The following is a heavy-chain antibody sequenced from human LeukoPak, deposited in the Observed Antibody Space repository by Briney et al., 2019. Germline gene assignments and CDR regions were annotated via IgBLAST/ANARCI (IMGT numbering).Heavy chain of an antibody. V-gene: IGHV1-69*13. CDR3: ARGGSYGDYNFDY. D-gene: IGHD4-17*01. CDR1: GGTFSSYA. Sequence: ASVKVSCKASGGTFSSYAISWVRRAPGQGLEWMGGIIPIFGTANYAQKFQGRVTITADESTSTAYMELSSLRSEDTAVYYCARGGSYGDYNFDYWGQGTLVTVSS. J-gene: IGHJ4*02. CDR2: IIPIFGTA.